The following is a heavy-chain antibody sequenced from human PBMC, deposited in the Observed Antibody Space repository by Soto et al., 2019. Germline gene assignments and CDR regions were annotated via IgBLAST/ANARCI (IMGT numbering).Heavy chain of an antibody. Sequence: GGSLRLSCTASGFTFGDYAMSWFRQAPGKGLEWVGFIRSKAYGGTTEYAASVKGRFTISRDDSKSIAYLQMNSLKTEDTAVYYCTRVRGITGTSYYYYGMDVWGQGTTVTVSS. D-gene: IGHD1-20*01. CDR1: GFTFGDYA. CDR2: IRSKAYGGTT. J-gene: IGHJ6*02. CDR3: TRVRGITGTSYYYYGMDV. V-gene: IGHV3-49*03.